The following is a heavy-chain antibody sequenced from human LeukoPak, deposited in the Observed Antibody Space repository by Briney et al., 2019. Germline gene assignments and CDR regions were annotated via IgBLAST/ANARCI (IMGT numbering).Heavy chain of an antibody. CDR1: GGTFSSYA. Sequence: SVKVFCKASGGTFSSYAISWVRQAPGQGLEWMGGIIPIFGTANYAQKFQGRVTITADESTSTAYMELSSLRSEDTAVYYCARGRGGRTKLDAYDIWGQGTMVTVSS. CDR2: IIPIFGTA. D-gene: IGHD2-8*01. J-gene: IGHJ3*02. V-gene: IGHV1-69*01. CDR3: ARGRGGRTKLDAYDI.